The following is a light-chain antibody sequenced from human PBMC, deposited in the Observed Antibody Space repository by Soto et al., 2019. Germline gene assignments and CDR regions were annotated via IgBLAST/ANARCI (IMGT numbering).Light chain of an antibody. V-gene: IGKV1-39*01. CDR3: QQSYSTLRT. CDR1: QDISNY. Sequence: DVQMTQSPSSLSASVGDTITITCQATQDISNYLNWYQQKPGEAPKLLIYDASKLETGVPSRFSGSGSGTDFTLTISSLQPEDFATYYCQQSYSTLRTFGQGTKVDIK. J-gene: IGKJ1*01. CDR2: DAS.